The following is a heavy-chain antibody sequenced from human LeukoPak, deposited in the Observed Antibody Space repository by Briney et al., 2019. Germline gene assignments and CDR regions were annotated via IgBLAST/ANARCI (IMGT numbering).Heavy chain of an antibody. CDR1: GGSISSYY. V-gene: IGHV4-59*08. D-gene: IGHD4/OR15-4a*01. J-gene: IGHJ3*02. Sequence: PSETLSLTCTVSGGSISSYYWSWIRQPPGKGLEWIGYIYYSGSTNYNPSLESRVTISVDTSKNQFSLKLSSVTAADTAVYYCARQVHAFDIWGQGTMVTVSS. CDR2: IYYSGST. CDR3: ARQVHAFDI.